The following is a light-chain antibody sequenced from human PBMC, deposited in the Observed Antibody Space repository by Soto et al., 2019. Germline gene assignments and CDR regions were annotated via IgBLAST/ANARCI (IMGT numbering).Light chain of an antibody. CDR1: RSDVGSYNL. CDR2: EGS. CDR3: CSYAGISTYVL. J-gene: IGLJ2*01. V-gene: IGLV2-23*01. Sequence: QSALTQPVSVSGSPGQSISISCSGTRSDVGSYNLVSWYQQCPGKAPKLMIYEGSKRPSGVSNRFSGSKSGNTASLTISGLQAEDEAHYYCCSYAGISTYVLFGGGTKLTVL.